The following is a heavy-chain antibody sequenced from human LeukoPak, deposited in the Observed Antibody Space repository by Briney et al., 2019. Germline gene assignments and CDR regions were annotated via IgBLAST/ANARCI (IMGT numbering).Heavy chain of an antibody. CDR1: GFTFNTYT. V-gene: IGHV3-11*03. J-gene: IGHJ4*02. Sequence: PGGSPRLSCAASGFTFNTYTMNWVRQAPGKGLEWVSYISSSSSYTNYADSVKGRFTISRDNAKNSLYLQMNSLRAEDTAVYYCARNQARYIAVAGNDYWGQGALVTVSS. D-gene: IGHD6-19*01. CDR2: ISSSSSYT. CDR3: ARNQARYIAVAGNDY.